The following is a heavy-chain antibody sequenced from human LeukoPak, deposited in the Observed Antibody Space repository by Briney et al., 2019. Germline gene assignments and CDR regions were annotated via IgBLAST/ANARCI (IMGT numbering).Heavy chain of an antibody. Sequence: GGSLRLSCAASGFTFRSYELNWVRQAPGKGLEWVSYISDVGTTQHYADSVKGRFIISRDNAKNSLYLQMNSLRAEDTAVYYCAREGYDFWGGPPGGWFDPWGQGTLVTVSS. J-gene: IGHJ5*02. D-gene: IGHD3-3*01. CDR3: AREGYDFWGGPPGGWFDP. V-gene: IGHV3-48*03. CDR2: ISDVGTTQ. CDR1: GFTFRSYE.